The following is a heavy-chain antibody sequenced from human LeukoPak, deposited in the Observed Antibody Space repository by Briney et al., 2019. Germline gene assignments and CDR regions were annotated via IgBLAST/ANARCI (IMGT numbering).Heavy chain of an antibody. D-gene: IGHD3-22*01. CDR3: ARDRLGHYDSSGYYYYYGMDV. CDR2: ISSSSSYI. CDR1: GFTFSSYS. J-gene: IGHJ6*02. Sequence: PGGSLRLSCAASGFTFSSYSMNWVRQAPGKGLEWVSSISSSSSYIYYADSVKGRFTISRDNAKNSLYLQMNSLRAEDTAVYYCARDRLGHYDSSGYYYYYGMDVWGQGTTVTVSS. V-gene: IGHV3-21*01.